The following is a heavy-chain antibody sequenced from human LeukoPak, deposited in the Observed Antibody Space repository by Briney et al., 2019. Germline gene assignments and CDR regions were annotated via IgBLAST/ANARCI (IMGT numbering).Heavy chain of an antibody. V-gene: IGHV4-39*01. CDR3: ARGPRLANAFDI. CDR2: IYYSGST. J-gene: IGHJ3*02. D-gene: IGHD3-3*02. Sequence: PSETLSLTCAVSGDSISTSTWWNWVRQPPGRGLEWIGSIYYSGSTYYKSSLKSRVTISVDTSKNQFSLKLSSVTAADTAIYYCARGPRLANAFDIWGQGTMVTFSS. CDR1: GDSISTSTW.